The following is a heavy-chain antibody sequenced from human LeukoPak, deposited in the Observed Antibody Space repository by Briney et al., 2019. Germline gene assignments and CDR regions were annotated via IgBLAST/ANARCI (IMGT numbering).Heavy chain of an antibody. CDR3: VRDSSKFGL. Sequence: GGSLRLSCAASGFTVSNNYMSWVRQAPGKGLEWVSVIYSGGNAYYIDSVKGRFTISRDNSKNTVYLQMNSLRVEDTAVYYCVRDSSKFGLWGQGTLVTVSS. J-gene: IGHJ4*02. V-gene: IGHV3-53*01. CDR1: GFTVSNNY. CDR2: IYSGGNA. D-gene: IGHD3-10*01.